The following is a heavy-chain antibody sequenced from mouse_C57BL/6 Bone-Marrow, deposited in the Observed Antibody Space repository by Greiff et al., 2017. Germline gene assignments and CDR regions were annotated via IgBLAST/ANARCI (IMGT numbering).Heavy chain of an antibody. D-gene: IGHD2-5*01. V-gene: IGHV1-55*01. CDR3: ALYYSNYVWYFDV. CDR2: IYPGSGST. CDR1: GYTFTSYW. J-gene: IGHJ1*03. Sequence: QVQLKQPGAELVKPGASVKMSCKASGYTFTSYWITWVKQRPGQGLEWIGDIYPGSGSTNYNEKFKSKATLTVDTSSRTAYMQLSSLTSEDSAVYYCALYYSNYVWYFDVWGTGTTVTVSS.